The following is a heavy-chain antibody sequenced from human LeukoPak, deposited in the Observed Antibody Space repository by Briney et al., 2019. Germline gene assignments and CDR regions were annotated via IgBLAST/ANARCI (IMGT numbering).Heavy chain of an antibody. CDR3: AREGVGATYDAFDI. CDR1: GFTFNRDW. D-gene: IGHD1-26*01. J-gene: IGHJ3*02. CDR2: IKEDGSEK. V-gene: IGHV3-7*01. Sequence: GGSLRLSCAASGFTFNRDWTAWVRQAPGKGLEWVASIKEDGSEKNYVDSVKGRFTISRDNAKNTLYLQMNSLRAEDTAVYYCAREGVGATYDAFDIWGQGTMVTVSS.